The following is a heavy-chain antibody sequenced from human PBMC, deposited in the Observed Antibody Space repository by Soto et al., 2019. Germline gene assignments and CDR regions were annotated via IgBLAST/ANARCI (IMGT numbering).Heavy chain of an antibody. Sequence: SETLSLTCTVSGASISNHYWSWIRQSPGKGLEWIGYVSNTGITSYSRSIQGRVTISVDSSKNRISLSLSSVTAADTAVYYCARGAVTNLYYYYYGMDVWGQGTTVTVSS. J-gene: IGHJ6*02. CDR1: GASISNHY. CDR2: VSNTGIT. CDR3: ARGAVTNLYYYYYGMDV. D-gene: IGHD4-4*01. V-gene: IGHV4-59*11.